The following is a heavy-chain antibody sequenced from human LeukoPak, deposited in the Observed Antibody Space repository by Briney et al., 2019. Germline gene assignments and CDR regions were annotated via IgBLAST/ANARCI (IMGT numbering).Heavy chain of an antibody. V-gene: IGHV1-69*13. J-gene: IGHJ4*02. D-gene: IGHD3-10*01. Sequence: ASVKVSCKASGGTFSSYAISWVRQAPGQGLEWMGGIIPIFGTANYAQKFQGRVTITADESTSTAYMELSSLRSEGTAVYYCWFSGAASGKDYWGQGTLVTVSS. CDR2: IIPIFGTA. CDR3: WFSGAASGKDY. CDR1: GGTFSSYA.